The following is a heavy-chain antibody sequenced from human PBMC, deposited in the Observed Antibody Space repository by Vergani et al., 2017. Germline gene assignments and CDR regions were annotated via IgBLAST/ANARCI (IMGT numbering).Heavy chain of an antibody. CDR2: IWYDGSNK. V-gene: IGHV3-33*01. CDR1: GFTFSSYG. Sequence: QVQLVESGGGVVQPGRSLRLSCAASGFTFSSYGMHWVRQAPGKGLEWVAVIWYDGSNKYYADSVKGRFTISRDNSKNSLYLQMNSLRAEDTAVYYCAREMVLTGEPQGEFDPWGQGTLVTVSS. CDR3: AREMVLTGEPQGEFDP. J-gene: IGHJ5*02. D-gene: IGHD3-9*01.